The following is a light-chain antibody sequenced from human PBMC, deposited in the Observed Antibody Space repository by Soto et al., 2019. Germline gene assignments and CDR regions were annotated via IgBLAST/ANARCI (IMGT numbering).Light chain of an antibody. J-gene: IGKJ5*01. CDR2: DVS. CDR1: QSVSES. V-gene: IGKV3-11*01. CDR3: QQRSDWLPIT. Sequence: EIVLTQSPATLSLSPWEIATLSCRASQSVSESLAWYQQKPGQAPRLLIYDVSYRATGIPVRLSGSGSGTDFTLTISSLEPEDFAVYYCQQRSDWLPITFGQGTRLEIK.